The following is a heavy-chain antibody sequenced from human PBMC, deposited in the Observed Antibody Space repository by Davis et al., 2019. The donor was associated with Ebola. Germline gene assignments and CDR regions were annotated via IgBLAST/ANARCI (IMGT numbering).Heavy chain of an antibody. D-gene: IGHD3-3*01. CDR2: ISYDGSNK. V-gene: IGHV3-30*04. J-gene: IGHJ6*02. CDR3: ARDFLEWSDNYGMDV. CDR1: GFTFSSYA. Sequence: GESLKISCAASGFTFSSYAMHWVRQAPGKGLEWVAVISYDGSNKYYADSVKGRFTISRDNSKNTLYLQMNSLRAEDTAVYYCARDFLEWSDNYGMDVWGQGTTVTVSS.